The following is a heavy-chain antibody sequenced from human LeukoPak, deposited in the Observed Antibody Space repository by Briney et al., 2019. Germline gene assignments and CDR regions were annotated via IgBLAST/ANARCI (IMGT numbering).Heavy chain of an antibody. V-gene: IGHV4-4*07. J-gene: IGHJ4*02. CDR2: IYTSGST. Sequence: SETLSLTCTVSGGSITSYYWSWIRQAAGKGLEWIGRIYTSGSTNYNPSLRSRVTMSVDTYKNQFSLKLYSVTAADTAVYYCARSGGSGTYYDGSFDYWGQGTLVTVSS. CDR1: GGSITSYY. CDR3: ARSGGSGTYYDGSFDY. D-gene: IGHD1-26*01.